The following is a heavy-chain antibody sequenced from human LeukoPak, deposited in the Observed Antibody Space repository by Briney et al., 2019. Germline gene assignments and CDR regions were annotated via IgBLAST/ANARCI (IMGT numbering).Heavy chain of an antibody. CDR3: AKHRSSWYGVLDY. V-gene: IGHV3-9*01. Sequence: GRSLRLSCAASGFTFDDYAMHWVRQAPGKGLEWISGISWNSGSIGYADSVKGRFTISRDNAKNSLYLQMNSLRAEDTALYYCAKHRSSWYGVLDYWGQGTLVTVSS. CDR1: GFTFDDYA. CDR2: ISWNSGSI. D-gene: IGHD6-13*01. J-gene: IGHJ4*02.